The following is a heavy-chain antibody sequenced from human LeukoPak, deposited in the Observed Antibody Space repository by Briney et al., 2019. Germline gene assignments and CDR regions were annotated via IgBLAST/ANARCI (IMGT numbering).Heavy chain of an antibody. CDR1: GFTFSSYT. J-gene: IGHJ4*01. V-gene: IGHV3-21*01. CDR2: IAGSSGYI. CDR3: ARDRGAYCGGDCYLGFDY. D-gene: IGHD2-21*02. Sequence: GGSLRRSCAASGFTFSSYTMNWVRQAPGKGLEWVSSIAGSSGYISYADSVKGRFTISRDNAKKSLYLQMTSLTAEDTAVYYCARDRGAYCGGDCYLGFDYWGRGTLVTVSS.